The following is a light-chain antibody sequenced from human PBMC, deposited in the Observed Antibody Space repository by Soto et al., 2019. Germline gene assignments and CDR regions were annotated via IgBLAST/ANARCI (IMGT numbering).Light chain of an antibody. V-gene: IGLV4-69*01. Sequence: QLVLTQSPSASASLGASVKRTCTLSSGHSNYAIAWHQQQPEKGPRYLMKLNRDGSHSKGDGIPNRFSGSSSGAERYLTISSLQSEDEADYYCQTWGTGIVIFGGGTQLTVL. J-gene: IGLJ2*01. CDR2: LNRDGSH. CDR3: QTWGTGIVI. CDR1: SGHSNYA.